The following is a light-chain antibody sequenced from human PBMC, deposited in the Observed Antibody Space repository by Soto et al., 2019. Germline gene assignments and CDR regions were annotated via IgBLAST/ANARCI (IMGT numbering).Light chain of an antibody. V-gene: IGLV2-14*01. J-gene: IGLJ1*01. CDR2: EVC. CDR3: SSYTSSSTLYV. Sequence: QSALTQPASVSGSPGQSITISCTGTSSDVGGYNYVSWYQQHPGKAPKLMIFEVCSRPSGVSYRFSGSKSGNTASLTISGLQAEDEADYYCSSYTSSSTLYVFGSGTKVTVL. CDR1: SSDVGGYNY.